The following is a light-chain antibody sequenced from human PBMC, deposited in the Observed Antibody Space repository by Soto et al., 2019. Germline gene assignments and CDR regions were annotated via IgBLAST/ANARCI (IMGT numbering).Light chain of an antibody. Sequence: EFVLTQSPGTLSLSPGERATLSCRASQTVRNNYLAWYQQKPGQAPRLLIYDASSRATGIPARFSGSGSGTDFTLTISSLEPEDFAVYYCQQRNNWPPGITFGQGTDWRL. CDR2: DAS. V-gene: IGKV3D-20*02. J-gene: IGKJ5*01. CDR1: QTVRNNY. CDR3: QQRNNWPPGIT.